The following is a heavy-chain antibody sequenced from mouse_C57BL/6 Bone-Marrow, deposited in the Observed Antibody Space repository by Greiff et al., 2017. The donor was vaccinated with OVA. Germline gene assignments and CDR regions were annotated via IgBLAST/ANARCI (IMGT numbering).Heavy chain of an antibody. Sequence: VQLKQSGGGLVKPGGSLKLSCAASGFTFSSYAMSWVRQTPEKRLEWVATISDGGSYTYYPDNVKGRFTISRDNAKNNLYLQMSHLKSEDTAMYYCAREGYYYFDYWGQGTTLTVSS. D-gene: IGHD1-1*01. CDR3: AREGYYYFDY. J-gene: IGHJ2*01. V-gene: IGHV5-4*01. CDR2: ISDGGSYT. CDR1: GFTFSSYA.